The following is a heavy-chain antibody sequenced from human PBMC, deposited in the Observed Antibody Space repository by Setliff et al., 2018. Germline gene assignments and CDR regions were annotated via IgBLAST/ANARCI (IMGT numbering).Heavy chain of an antibody. CDR3: VVGSDYYYYYGMDV. CDR2: ISASGDTT. CDR1: GYTSSSYA. Sequence: QPGGSLRLSCAASGYTSSSYAMTWVRQAPGKGLEWVSIISASGDTTYYADSVKGRFTISRDNSKNTLYLQMNSLRAEDTAVYYCVVGSDYYYYYGMDVWGQGTTVTVSS. J-gene: IGHJ6*02. V-gene: IGHV3-23*01. D-gene: IGHD3-10*01.